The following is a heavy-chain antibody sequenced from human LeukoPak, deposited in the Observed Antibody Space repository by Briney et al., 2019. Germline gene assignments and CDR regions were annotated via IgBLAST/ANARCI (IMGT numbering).Heavy chain of an antibody. CDR2: IKQDGSQG. D-gene: IGHD5-12*01. CDR3: TKSRISFSGQADH. CDR1: EFSASNYW. V-gene: IGHV3-7*01. Sequence: PGGSLRLSCVVSEFSASNYWMSWVRQAPGKGLEWVANIKQDGSQGNYVDSVKGRFTISRDNAKNSVYLQMNGLLVEDTAVYYCTKSRISFSGQADHWGQGTLVTVSS. J-gene: IGHJ4*02.